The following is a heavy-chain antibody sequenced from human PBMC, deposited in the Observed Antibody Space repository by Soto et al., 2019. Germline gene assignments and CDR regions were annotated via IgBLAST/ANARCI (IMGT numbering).Heavy chain of an antibody. CDR2: ISTHNGNT. CDR3: ARDAAMALLDY. D-gene: IGHD5-18*01. J-gene: IGHJ4*02. Sequence: QVQLVQSGAEVKKPGASVKVSCKASGCTFSNYGISWVRQAPGQGLEWMGWISTHNGNTKYAQKLQGRVTVTTDTSTSTAYMELRSLRSDDTAVYYCARDAAMALLDYWGQGTLVTVSS. CDR1: GCTFSNYG. V-gene: IGHV1-18*01.